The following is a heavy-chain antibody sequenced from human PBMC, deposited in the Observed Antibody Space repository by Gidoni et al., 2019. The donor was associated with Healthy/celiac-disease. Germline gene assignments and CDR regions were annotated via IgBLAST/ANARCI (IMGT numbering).Heavy chain of an antibody. CDR3: ASPAYCGGDGSIDY. CDR2: SYSGGST. J-gene: IGHJ4*02. CDR1: GFTVSSNY. D-gene: IGHD2-21*01. V-gene: IGHV3-53*01. Sequence: EVQLVESGGGLIQPGGSLRLSCAASGFTVSSNYMSWVRQAPGKGLEWVSVSYSGGSTYYADTVKGRFTISRDNSKNTLYLQMNSLRAEDTAVYYCASPAYCGGDGSIDYWGQGTLVTVSS.